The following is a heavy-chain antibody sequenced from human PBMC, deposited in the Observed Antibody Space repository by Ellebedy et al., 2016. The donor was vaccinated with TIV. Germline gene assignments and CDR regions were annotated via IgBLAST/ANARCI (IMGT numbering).Heavy chain of an antibody. D-gene: IGHD6-13*01. J-gene: IGHJ4*02. Sequence: SETLSLTXAVYGASFSHYYWNWIRQSPGRGLEWIGDINDSGKTTYNSSLESRLTISMDTSKNQFSLTLKSATAADAAVYYCARHHSWYGLYFDYWGQGTLVTVSS. V-gene: IGHV4-34*01. CDR1: GASFSHYY. CDR3: ARHHSWYGLYFDY. CDR2: INDSGKT.